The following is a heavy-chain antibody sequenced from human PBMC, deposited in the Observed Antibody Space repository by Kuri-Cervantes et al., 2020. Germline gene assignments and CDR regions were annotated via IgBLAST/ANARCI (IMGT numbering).Heavy chain of an antibody. CDR2: IKKDENEK. J-gene: IGHJ4*02. CDR3: ARSPRYDSSGYRDYFDY. CDR1: GFTLSSYC. D-gene: IGHD3-22*01. V-gene: IGHV3-7*03. Sequence: GESLKISCAASGFTLSSYCMSWVRQAPGKGLEWVANIKKDENEKYYADSVKGRFTISMDNAKNSLYLQMNSLRAEDTAVYYCARSPRYDSSGYRDYFDYWGQGTLVTVSS.